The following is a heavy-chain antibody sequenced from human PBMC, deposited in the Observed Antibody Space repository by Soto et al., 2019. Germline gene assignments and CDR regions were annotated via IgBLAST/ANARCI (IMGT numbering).Heavy chain of an antibody. D-gene: IGHD2-2*01. Sequence: QVQLVQSGAEVKKPGSAVKVSCKDSGGTFSTYSMFWVRQAPGQGLEWMGRIIPMLGIANYAQEFQGRVTITADKSTGTAYMDLISLRSEDTALYYFTIGSWSGEVFDIWGQGTMVTVSS. V-gene: IGHV1-69*02. CDR1: GGTFSTYS. CDR2: IIPMLGIA. J-gene: IGHJ3*02. CDR3: TIGSWSGEVFDI.